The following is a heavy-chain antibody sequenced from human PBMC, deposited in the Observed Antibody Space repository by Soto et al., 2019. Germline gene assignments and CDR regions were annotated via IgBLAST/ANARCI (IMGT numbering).Heavy chain of an antibody. D-gene: IGHD2-2*01. CDR2: IYYSGST. CDR1: GGSISSSSYY. Sequence: TLSLTCTVSGGSISSSSYYWGWIRQPPGKGLEWIGSIYYSGSTYYNPSLKSRVTISVDTSKSQFSLKLSSVTAADTAVYYCARRRDQLLPYYYYGMDVWGQGTTVTVSS. V-gene: IGHV4-39*01. CDR3: ARRRDQLLPYYYYGMDV. J-gene: IGHJ6*02.